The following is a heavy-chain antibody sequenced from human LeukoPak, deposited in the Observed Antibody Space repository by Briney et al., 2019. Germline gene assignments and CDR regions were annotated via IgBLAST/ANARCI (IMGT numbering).Heavy chain of an antibody. J-gene: IGHJ4*02. D-gene: IGHD3-22*01. CDR1: GGSISSSSYY. Sequence: PSETLSLTCTVSGGSISSSSYYWGWLPPPPGQGLEWIGSIYYSGSTYYNSSLKSRITISVDTSKNQFSLELTSVTAADTAVYYCASDRSGLSFWFWGQGTLVTVCS. CDR3: ASDRSGLSFWF. V-gene: IGHV4-39*01. CDR2: IYYSGST.